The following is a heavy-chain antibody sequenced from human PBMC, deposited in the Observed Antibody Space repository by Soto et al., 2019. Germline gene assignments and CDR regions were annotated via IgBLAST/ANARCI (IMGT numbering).Heavy chain of an antibody. D-gene: IGHD5-18*01. Sequence: SGTLSLTCTVSGGSVSSGSYYWSWIRQPPWKGLEWIGYIYYSGSTNYNPSLKSRVTISVDTSKNQFSLKLSSVTAADTAVYYCARHDPLGSSYGDIEYYYYGLDVWGQGTTVTVSS. CDR3: ARHDPLGSSYGDIEYYYYGLDV. CDR2: IYYSGST. V-gene: IGHV4-61*01. CDR1: GGSVSSGSYY. J-gene: IGHJ6*02.